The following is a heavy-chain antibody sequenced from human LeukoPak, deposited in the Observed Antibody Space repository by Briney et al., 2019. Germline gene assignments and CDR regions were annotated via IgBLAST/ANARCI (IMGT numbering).Heavy chain of an antibody. V-gene: IGHV1-2*02. CDR1: GYIFTDFF. D-gene: IGHD3-10*01. CDR3: ARDSGYYYGSGSYFRREYYFDY. CDR2: VNPNDGGT. Sequence: GASVKVSCKASGYIFTDFFLHWVRQAPGQGLEWMGLVNPNDGGTIYAQNFQGGVTLTRDTSISTAYMELSRLRSDDTAVYYCARDSGYYYGSGSYFRREYYFDYWGQGTLVTVSS. J-gene: IGHJ4*02.